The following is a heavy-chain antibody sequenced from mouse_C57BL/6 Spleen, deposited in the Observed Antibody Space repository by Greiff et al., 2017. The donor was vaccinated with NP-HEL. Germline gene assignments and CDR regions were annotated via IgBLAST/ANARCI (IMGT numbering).Heavy chain of an antibody. CDR1: GFTFSSYA. Sequence: EVQLVESGGGLVKPGGSLKLSCAASGFTFSSYAMSWVRQTPEKRLEWVATISDGGSYTYYPDNVKGRFTISRDNAKNNLYLQMSHLKSEDTAMYYCARGGPSMDYWGQGTSVTVSS. CDR2: ISDGGSYT. V-gene: IGHV5-4*01. CDR3: ARGGPSMDY. J-gene: IGHJ4*01.